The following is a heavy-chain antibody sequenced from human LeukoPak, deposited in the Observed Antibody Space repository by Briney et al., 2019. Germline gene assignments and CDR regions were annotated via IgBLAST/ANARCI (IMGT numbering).Heavy chain of an antibody. V-gene: IGHV1-8*03. Sequence: ASVKVSCKASGYTFTGYYMHWVRQAPGQGLEWMGWMNPNSGNTGYAQKFQGRVTITRNTSISTAYMELSSLRSEDTAVYYCAAEVGYHYLDWGQGTMVTVSS. J-gene: IGHJ3*01. CDR2: MNPNSGNT. D-gene: IGHD1-26*01. CDR1: GYTFTGYY. CDR3: AAEVGYHYLD.